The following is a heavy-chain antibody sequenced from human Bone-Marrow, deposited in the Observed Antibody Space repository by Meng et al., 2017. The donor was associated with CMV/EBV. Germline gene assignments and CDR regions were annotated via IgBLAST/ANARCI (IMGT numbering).Heavy chain of an antibody. CDR3: ARVSSCYTCYDGMDV. CDR2: ISSSGSTI. D-gene: IGHD2-2*02. V-gene: IGHV3-11*04. J-gene: IGHJ6*02. Sequence: GGSRRLSCAASGFTFSDYYMSWIRQAPGKGLGWVSYISSSGSTIYYADSVKGRFTISRDNAKNSLYLQMNSLRAEDTAVYYCARVSSCYTCYDGMDVWGQGTTVTVSS. CDR1: GFTFSDYY.